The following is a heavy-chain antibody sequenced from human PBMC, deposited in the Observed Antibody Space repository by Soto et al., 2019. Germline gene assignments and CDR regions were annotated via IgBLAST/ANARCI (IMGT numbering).Heavy chain of an antibody. CDR3: ATVGELGAFDI. J-gene: IGHJ3*02. CDR2: IFYSGST. V-gene: IGHV4-31*02. CDR1: AGSISSDTYY. Sequence: QVQLQESGPGLVKPSQTLSLTCYVSAGSISSDTYYWSCVRQHPGKGLEWIGYIFYSGSTNYNPALRGRLTISLDTSKNQFSLDLTSVTAADTAVYYCATVGELGAFDIWGQGTMVTVSS. D-gene: IGHD1-7*01.